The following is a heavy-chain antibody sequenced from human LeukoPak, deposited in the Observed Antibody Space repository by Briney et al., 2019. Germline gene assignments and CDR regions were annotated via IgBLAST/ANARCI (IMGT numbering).Heavy chain of an antibody. Sequence: SETLSLTCTVSGGSIISYYWSWIRQPPGKGLEWIGYIYYSGSTNYNPSLKSRVTISVDTSKNQFSLKLSSVTAADTAVYYCASGYSGYDPSWPYCFDYWGQGTLVTVSS. V-gene: IGHV4-59*01. CDR1: GGSIISYY. J-gene: IGHJ4*02. D-gene: IGHD5-12*01. CDR3: ASGYSGYDPSWPYCFDY. CDR2: IYYSGST.